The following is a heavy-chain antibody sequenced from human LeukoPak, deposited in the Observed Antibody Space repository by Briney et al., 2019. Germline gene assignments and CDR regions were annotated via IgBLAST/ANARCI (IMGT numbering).Heavy chain of an antibody. CDR3: ARDPTAIAAADDYYFDY. Sequence: GRSLRLSCAASGFTFSSYSMNWVRQAPGKGLEWVSSISSSSSYIYYADSVKGRFTISRDNAKNSLYLQMNSLRAEDTAVYYCARDPTAIAAADDYYFDYWGQGTLVTVSS. V-gene: IGHV3-21*01. CDR1: GFTFSSYS. J-gene: IGHJ4*02. CDR2: ISSSSSYI. D-gene: IGHD6-13*01.